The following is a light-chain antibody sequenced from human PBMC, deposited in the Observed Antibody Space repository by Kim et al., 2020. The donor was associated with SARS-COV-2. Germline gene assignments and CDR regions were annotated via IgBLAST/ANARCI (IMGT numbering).Light chain of an antibody. Sequence: GKTVIISCPRSSGSIVSDFVQWFQQRPGSSPTTVIYEDHKRPSGVPDRFSGSVDSSSNSASLTISGLRTEDEADYYCQSYDDNIWVFGGGTKVTVL. CDR2: EDH. CDR3: QSYDDNIWV. V-gene: IGLV6-57*01. CDR1: SGSIVSDF. J-gene: IGLJ3*02.